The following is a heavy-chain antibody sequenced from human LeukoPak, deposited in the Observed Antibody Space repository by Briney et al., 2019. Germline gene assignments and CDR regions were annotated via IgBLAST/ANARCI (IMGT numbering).Heavy chain of an antibody. V-gene: IGHV1-69*04. CDR2: IIPILGIA. J-gene: IGHJ4*02. CDR1: GGTFSSYT. CDR3: AREYMWEIPTPYYFDY. D-gene: IGHD1-26*01. Sequence: SVKVSCKASGGTFSSYTISWVRQAPGQGLEWMGRIIPILGIANYAQKFQGRVTITADKSTSTAYMELSSLRSEDTAVYYCAREYMWEIPTPYYFDYWGQGTLVTVSS.